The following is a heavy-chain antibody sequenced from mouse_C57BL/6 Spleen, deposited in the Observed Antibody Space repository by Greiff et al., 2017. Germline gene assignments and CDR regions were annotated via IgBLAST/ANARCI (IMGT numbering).Heavy chain of an antibody. D-gene: IGHD2-5*01. J-gene: IGHJ4*01. V-gene: IGHV1-42*01. CDR3: ARYSNFYAMDY. Sequence: VQLQQSGPELVKPGASVKISCKASGYSFTGYYMNWVKQSPEKSLEWIGEINPSTGGTTYNQKFKATATLTVDKFCSTAYMQLKSLTSEDSAVYYCARYSNFYAMDYWGQGTSVTVSS. CDR1: GYSFTGYY. CDR2: INPSTGGT.